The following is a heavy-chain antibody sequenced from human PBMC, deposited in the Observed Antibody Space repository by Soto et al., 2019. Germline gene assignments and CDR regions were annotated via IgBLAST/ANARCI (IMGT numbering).Heavy chain of an antibody. V-gene: IGHV1-69*13. CDR1: GGTFSSYA. Sequence: ASVKVSCKASGGTFSSYAISWVRQAPGQGLEWMGGIIPIFGTANYAQKFQGRVTITADESTSTAYMELSSLRSEDTAVYYCAREDRDFWIGYYPSPNYYYGMDVWGQGTTVTVSS. J-gene: IGHJ6*02. CDR3: AREDRDFWIGYYPSPNYYYGMDV. D-gene: IGHD3-3*01. CDR2: IIPIFGTA.